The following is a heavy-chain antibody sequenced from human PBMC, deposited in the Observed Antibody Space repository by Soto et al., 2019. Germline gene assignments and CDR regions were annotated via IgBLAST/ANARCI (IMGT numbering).Heavy chain of an antibody. CDR2: IYYIGTS. J-gene: IGHJ2*01. D-gene: IGHD3-16*02. CDR3: ARVLRDVLSDRYYWYFDL. V-gene: IGHV4-31*03. CDR1: GASISSGGYY. Sequence: QVQLQESGPGLVKPSQTLSLTCTVSGASISSGGYYWGWIRQHPGKGLEWIGFIYYIGTSYYNPSLASSITLSVDTAKTHFSMNLTSVTAAYTAVYYCARVLRDVLSDRYYWYFDLWGRGTLVTVSS.